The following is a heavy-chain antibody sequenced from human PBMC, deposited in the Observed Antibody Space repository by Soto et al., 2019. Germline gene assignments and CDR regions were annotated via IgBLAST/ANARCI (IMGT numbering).Heavy chain of an antibody. CDR2: IDWDDDK. D-gene: IGHD5-18*01. V-gene: IGHV2-70*11. CDR3: ARTRFYREYSYGQVYYYYYMDV. CDR1: GFSLSTSGMC. Sequence: PTLVNPTQTLTLTCTFSGFSLSTSGMCVSWIRQPPGKALEWLARIDWDDDKYYSTSLKTRLTISKDTSKNQVVLTMTNMDPVDTATYYCARTRFYREYSYGQVYYYYYMDVWGKGTTVTVSS. J-gene: IGHJ6*03.